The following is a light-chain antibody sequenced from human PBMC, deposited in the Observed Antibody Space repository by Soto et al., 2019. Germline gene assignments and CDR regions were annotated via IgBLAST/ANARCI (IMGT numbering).Light chain of an antibody. J-gene: IGLJ3*02. CDR2: HSH. CDR3: GAWGSSLTAGV. V-gene: IGLV1-51*01. Sequence: QAVLTQPPSVSAAPGQKVTISCSGSSSNIGNDYVSWFQQFQGAAPKLLIYHSHKRHSGVPDRLSGSTSGTSATLGITGLQTGDEAVYYCGAWGSSLTAGVVGGGTKLSVL. CDR1: SSNIGNDY.